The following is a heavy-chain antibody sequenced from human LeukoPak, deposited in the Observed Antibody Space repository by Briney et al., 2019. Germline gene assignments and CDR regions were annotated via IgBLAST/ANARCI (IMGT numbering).Heavy chain of an antibody. V-gene: IGHV3-23*01. Sequence: QAGGSLRLSCAASGFTFSSYAMSWVRQAPGKGLEWVSAISGSGGSTYYADSVKGRFTISRDNSKNTLYLQMNSLRAEDTAVYYCAKEGRDQLLSAYSAYFDYWGQGTLVTVSS. CDR3: AKEGRDQLLSAYSAYFDY. D-gene: IGHD2-2*01. J-gene: IGHJ4*02. CDR2: ISGSGGST. CDR1: GFTFSSYA.